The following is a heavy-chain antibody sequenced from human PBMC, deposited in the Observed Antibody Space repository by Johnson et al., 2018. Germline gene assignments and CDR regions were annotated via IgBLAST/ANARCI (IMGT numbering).Heavy chain of an antibody. CDR2: IRCKAYGGTT. D-gene: IGHD4-11*01. V-gene: IGHV3-49*05. CDR1: GFSFGDYV. J-gene: IGHJ6*02. CDR3: TRDNGLNYYSNYDYYYYGMDV. Sequence: VQLVQSGGGLVKPGRSLSLSCTASGFSFGDYVMSWFRQGPGKGLAWVGFIRCKAYGGTTEYAASVKGRFTISRDDSKSIAYLQMNSLKPEDTAVDYWTRDNGLNYYSNYDYYYYGMDVWGQGTTVTVSS.